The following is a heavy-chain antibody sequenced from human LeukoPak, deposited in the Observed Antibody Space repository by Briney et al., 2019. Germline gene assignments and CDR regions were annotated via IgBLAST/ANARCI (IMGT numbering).Heavy chain of an antibody. D-gene: IGHD3-22*01. Sequence: GGSLRLSCAASGFTFGDYAMSWFRQAPGKGLEWVGFIRSKGFGGTTEYAASVKGRFSISRDDSKSIANLRMNSLKTEDTAVYYCSRFGDSRGYYYNYYGMDVWGQGTTVTVSS. J-gene: IGHJ6*02. CDR3: SRFGDSRGYYYNYYGMDV. CDR1: GFTFGDYA. V-gene: IGHV3-49*03. CDR2: IRSKGFGGTT.